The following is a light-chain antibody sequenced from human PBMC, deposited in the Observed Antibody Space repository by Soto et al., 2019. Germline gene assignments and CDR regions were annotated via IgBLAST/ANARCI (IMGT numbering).Light chain of an antibody. Sequence: QAVLTQPASGSGSPGQSITISCTGSSSDVGAYHFVSWYQHHPGKAPTLILYEVTARPSWISSRLSGSKSGNTASLNISGLQADYEANYYCSSYTSTNTPYVVVNGTKLTVL. V-gene: IGLV2-14*01. CDR2: EVT. J-gene: IGLJ1*01. CDR3: SSYTSTNTPYV. CDR1: SSDVGAYHF.